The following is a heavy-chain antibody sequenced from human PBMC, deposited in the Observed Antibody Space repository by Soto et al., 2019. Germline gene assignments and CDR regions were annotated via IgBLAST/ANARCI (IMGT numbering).Heavy chain of an antibody. V-gene: IGHV4-61*01. CDR3: AREGEDFDWLSRNDPFDI. CDR2: IYYSGST. J-gene: IGHJ3*02. CDR1: GGSVSSGSYY. Sequence: SETLSLTCTVSGGSVSSGSYYWSWIRQPPGKGLEWIGYIYYSGSTNYNPSLKSRVTISVDTSKNQFSLKLSSVTAADTAVYYCAREGEDFDWLSRNDPFDIWGQGTMVTVSS. D-gene: IGHD3-9*01.